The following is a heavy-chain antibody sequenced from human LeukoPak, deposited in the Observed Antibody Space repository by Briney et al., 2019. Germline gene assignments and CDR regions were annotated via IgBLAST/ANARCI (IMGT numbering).Heavy chain of an antibody. D-gene: IGHD3-10*01. CDR3: ARVLLLAMVRGVISKVPSYYFDY. J-gene: IGHJ4*02. V-gene: IGHV4-34*01. Sequence: PSETLSLTCAVYGGSFSGYYWSWIRQPPGKGLEWIGEINHSGSTNYNPSLKSRVTISVDTSKDQFSLKLSSVTAADTAVYYCARVLLLAMVRGVISKVPSYYFDYWGQGTLVTVSS. CDR1: GGSFSGYY. CDR2: INHSGST.